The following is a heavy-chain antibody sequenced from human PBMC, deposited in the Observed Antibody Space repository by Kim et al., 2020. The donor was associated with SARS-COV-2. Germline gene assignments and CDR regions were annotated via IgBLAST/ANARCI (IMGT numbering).Heavy chain of an antibody. CDR2: IWYDGSNK. D-gene: IGHD6-19*01. Sequence: GGSLRLSCAASGFTFSSYGMHWVRQAPGKGLEWVAVIWYDGSNKYYADSVKGRFTISRDNSKNTLYLQMNSLRAEDTAVYYCAKEMSDSSGWYPGGEYFDYWGQGTLVTVSS. V-gene: IGHV3-33*06. J-gene: IGHJ4*02. CDR1: GFTFSSYG. CDR3: AKEMSDSSGWYPGGEYFDY.